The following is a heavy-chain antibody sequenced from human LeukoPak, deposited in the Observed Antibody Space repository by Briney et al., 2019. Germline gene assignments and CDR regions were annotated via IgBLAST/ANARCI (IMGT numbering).Heavy chain of an antibody. CDR2: ISYDGSSK. CDR1: GFTFSTYA. Sequence: GGSLRLSCAASGFTFSTYAMHWVRQAPGKGLEWVAVISYDGSSKYYADSVKGRFTISRDNSKNTLYLQMNSLRAEDTAVYYCASSKGFDYWGQGTLVTVSS. J-gene: IGHJ4*02. V-gene: IGHV3-30*04. CDR3: ASSKGFDY.